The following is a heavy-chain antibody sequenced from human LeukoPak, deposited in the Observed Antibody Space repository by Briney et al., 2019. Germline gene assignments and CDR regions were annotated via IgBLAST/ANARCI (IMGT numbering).Heavy chain of an antibody. Sequence: SETLSLTCSVSGGSINSGGYYWSWIRQHPGKGLEWISYIYYSGSPYYNPSLKSRVTISVDTSKNQFSLKLSSVTAADTAVYYCARERSITIFGVGYFDYWGQGTLVTVSS. J-gene: IGHJ4*02. D-gene: IGHD3-3*01. CDR2: IYYSGSP. V-gene: IGHV4-31*03. CDR3: ARERSITIFGVGYFDY. CDR1: GGSINSGGYY.